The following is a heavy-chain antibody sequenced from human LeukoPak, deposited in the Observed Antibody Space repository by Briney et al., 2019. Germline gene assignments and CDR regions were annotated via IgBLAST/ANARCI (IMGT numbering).Heavy chain of an antibody. CDR1: GGSISSSSYY. CDR2: IYHSGST. CDR3: ARLPQEDAFDI. V-gene: IGHV4-39*01. Sequence: SETLSLTCTVSGGSISSSSYYWGWIRQPPGKGLEWIGSIYHSGSTYYNPSLKSRVTISVDTSKNQFSLKLSSVAAADTAVYYCARLPQEDAFDIWGQGTMVTVSS. J-gene: IGHJ3*02.